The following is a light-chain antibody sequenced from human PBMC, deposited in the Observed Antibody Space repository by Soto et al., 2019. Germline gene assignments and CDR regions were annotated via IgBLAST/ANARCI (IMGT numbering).Light chain of an antibody. V-gene: IGLV2-23*01. CDR3: CSYAGSSTYV. CDR1: SSDVGNYNL. Sequence: QSVLTQPASVSGSPGQSITISCTGTSSDVGNYNLVSWYQQHPGQAPKLMIYEGSKRPSGVSNRFSGSKSGNTASLTIYILQAEDEADYYCCSYAGSSTYVFGTGTKVTVL. J-gene: IGLJ1*01. CDR2: EGS.